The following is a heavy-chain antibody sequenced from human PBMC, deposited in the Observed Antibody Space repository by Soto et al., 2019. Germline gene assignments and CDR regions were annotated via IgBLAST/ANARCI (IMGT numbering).Heavy chain of an antibody. J-gene: IGHJ4*02. CDR1: GFTFSSYG. CDR2: ISYDGSNK. Sequence: GGSLRLSCAASGFTFSSYGMHWVRQAPGKGLEWVAVISYDGSNKYYADSVKGRFTISRDNSKNTLYLQMNSLRAEDTAVYYCAKDRWLAAAGTHYWGQGTLVTVSS. CDR3: AKDRWLAAAGTHY. D-gene: IGHD6-13*01. V-gene: IGHV3-30*18.